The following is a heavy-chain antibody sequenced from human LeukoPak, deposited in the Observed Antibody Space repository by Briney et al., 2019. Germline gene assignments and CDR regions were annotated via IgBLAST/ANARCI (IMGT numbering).Heavy chain of an antibody. CDR3: AVMHGYYDGSGYWVQ. CDR2: ITTGGAST. D-gene: IGHD3-22*01. Sequence: GGSLRLSCAASGFTFSSYGMSWVRQAPGQGLEWVSFITTGGASTSYADSVKGRFTISRDNPRNTLYMQMNSLRDVDTALYYCAVMHGYYDGSGYWVQWGQGTLVTVSS. J-gene: IGHJ4*02. V-gene: IGHV3-23*01. CDR1: GFTFSSYG.